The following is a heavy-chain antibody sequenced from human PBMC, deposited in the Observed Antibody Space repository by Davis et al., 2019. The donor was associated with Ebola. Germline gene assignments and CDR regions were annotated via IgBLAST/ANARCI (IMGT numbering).Heavy chain of an antibody. J-gene: IGHJ4*02. D-gene: IGHD2-15*01. CDR1: GFTFNRDG. V-gene: IGHV3-33*06. CDR3: AKDLWGIVVVVAATPGLDY. CDR2: MWSDGKRK. Sequence: GESLKISCAASGFTFNRDGMHWVRQAPGKGLEWVAAMWSDGKRKEHADSVKGRFTVSRDNSKNTLYLQMNSLEVEDTAVYYCAKDLWGIVVVVAATPGLDYWGQGTLVTVSS.